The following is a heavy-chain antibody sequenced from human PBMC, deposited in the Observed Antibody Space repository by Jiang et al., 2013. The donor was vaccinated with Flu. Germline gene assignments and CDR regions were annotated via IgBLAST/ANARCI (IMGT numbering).Heavy chain of an antibody. CDR3: ARTYYYGSGSYYMGSWWFDP. CDR1: GYSFTSYW. V-gene: IGHV5-10-1*01. D-gene: IGHD3-10*01. J-gene: IGHJ5*02. CDR2: IDPSDSYT. Sequence: CGAEVKKPGESLRISCKGSGYSFTSYWISWVRQMPGKGLEWMGRIDPSDSYTNYSPSFQGHVTISADKSISTAYLQWSSLKASDTAMYYCARTYYYGSGSYYMGSWWFDPWGQGTLVTVSS.